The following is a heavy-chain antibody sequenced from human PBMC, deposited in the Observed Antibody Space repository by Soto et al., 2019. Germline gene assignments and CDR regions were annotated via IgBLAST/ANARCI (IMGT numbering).Heavy chain of an antibody. Sequence: GGSLRLSCTASGFTFGDYAMSWFRQAPGKGLEWVGFIRSKAYGGTSEYAAAVKGRFTISRDDSKSIAYLQMTSLKTEDTAVYYYTRPRLALAGTYYFDSWGPGTLVTVSS. J-gene: IGHJ4*02. D-gene: IGHD6-19*01. CDR2: IRSKAYGGTS. CDR1: GFTFGDYA. CDR3: TRPRLALAGTYYFDS. V-gene: IGHV3-49*03.